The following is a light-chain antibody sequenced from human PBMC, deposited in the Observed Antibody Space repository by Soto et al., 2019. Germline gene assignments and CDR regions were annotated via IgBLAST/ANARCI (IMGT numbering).Light chain of an antibody. CDR2: KAS. CDR1: QSITSW. J-gene: IGKJ2*01. V-gene: IGKV1-5*03. Sequence: DIQMTQSPSTLSASVGDRVTITCRASQSITSWLAWYQQKPGKAPKLLIYKASSLESGVPSRFSGSGPGTEFTLTISSLQPADFATYYCQQYNNYSGTFGQGTKLEIK. CDR3: QQYNNYSGT.